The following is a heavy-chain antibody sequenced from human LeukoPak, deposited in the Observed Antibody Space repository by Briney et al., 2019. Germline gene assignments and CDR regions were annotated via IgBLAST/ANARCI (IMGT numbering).Heavy chain of an antibody. CDR2: TYYRSKWYN. CDR3: ASYRGYSSGWYRAFDI. CDR1: GDSVSSNSAA. J-gene: IGHJ3*02. Sequence: SQTPSLTCAISGDSVSSNSAAWNWIRQSPSRGLEWLGRTYYRSKWYNDYAVSVKSRITINPDTSKNQFSLQLNSVTPEDTAVYYCASYRGYSSGWYRAFDIWGQGTMVTVSS. D-gene: IGHD6-19*01. V-gene: IGHV6-1*01.